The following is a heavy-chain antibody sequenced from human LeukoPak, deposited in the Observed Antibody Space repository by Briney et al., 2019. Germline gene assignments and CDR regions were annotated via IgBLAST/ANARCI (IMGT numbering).Heavy chain of an antibody. V-gene: IGHV3-23*01. CDR1: GLTFSSYA. J-gene: IGHJ4*02. CDR2: ISGSGGST. D-gene: IGHD3-22*01. Sequence: PGGSLRLSCAASGLTFSSYAMSWVRQAPGKGLEWVSAISGSGGSTYYADSVKGRFTISRDNSKNTLYLRMNSLRAEDTAVYYCAKRNTYYDSSGYSFDYWGQGTLVTVSS. CDR3: AKRNTYYDSSGYSFDY.